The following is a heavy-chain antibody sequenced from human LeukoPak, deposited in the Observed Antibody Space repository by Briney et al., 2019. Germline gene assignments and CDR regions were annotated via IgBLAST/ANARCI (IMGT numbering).Heavy chain of an antibody. V-gene: IGHV5-10-1*01. CDR2: IDPSDSYT. J-gene: IGHJ4*02. Sequence: GESLKISCKGSGYSFTSYWISWVGQMPGKGLEWMGRIDPSDSYTNYSPSFQGHVTISADKSISTAYLQWSSLKASDTAMYYCARHWFSESSSSWYAWGQGTLVTVSS. D-gene: IGHD6-13*01. CDR3: ARHWFSESSSSWYA. CDR1: GYSFTSYW.